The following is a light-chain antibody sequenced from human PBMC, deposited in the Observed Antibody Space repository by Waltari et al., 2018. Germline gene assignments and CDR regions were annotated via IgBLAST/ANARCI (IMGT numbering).Light chain of an antibody. CDR3: CSFTGTWV. CDR1: GSDVADCNF. Sequence: QSALTQPRSVSGSPGQSVTISCTATGSDVADCNFVSWYQQHPGEAPKLVIYDVTERPSGVPSRFSGSKSGNSASLTVSGLQAEDEAVYYCCSFTGTWVFGGGTKLTVL. J-gene: IGLJ3*02. CDR2: DVT. V-gene: IGLV2-11*01.